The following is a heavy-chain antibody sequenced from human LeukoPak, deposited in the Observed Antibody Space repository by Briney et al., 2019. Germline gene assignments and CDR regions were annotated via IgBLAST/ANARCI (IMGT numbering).Heavy chain of an antibody. V-gene: IGHV3-53*01. J-gene: IGHJ4*02. Sequence: GGSLRLSCAASGFTVSSNYLTWVRQAPGKGLEWVSVVYTGGTTYYADSVKGRFTISRDNSKNTLYLQMNSLRAEDTAVYYCARGLEAAAGSFDYWGQGTLVTVSS. CDR1: GFTVSSNY. CDR2: VYTGGTT. CDR3: ARGLEAAAGSFDY. D-gene: IGHD6-13*01.